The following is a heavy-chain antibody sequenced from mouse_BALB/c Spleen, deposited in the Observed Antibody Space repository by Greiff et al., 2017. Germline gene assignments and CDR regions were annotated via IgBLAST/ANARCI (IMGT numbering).Heavy chain of an antibody. CDR1: GFSLTGYG. CDR3: ARKRAYYIYAMDY. V-gene: IGHV2-6-7*01. J-gene: IGHJ4*01. CDR2: IWGDGST. D-gene: IGHD1-1*01. Sequence: VQLKESGPGLVAPSQSLSITCTVSGFSLTGYGVNWVRQPPGKGLEWLGMIWGDGSTDYNSALKSRLSISKDNSKSQVFLKMNSLQTDDTAMYYCARKRAYYIYAMDYWGQGTSVTVSS.